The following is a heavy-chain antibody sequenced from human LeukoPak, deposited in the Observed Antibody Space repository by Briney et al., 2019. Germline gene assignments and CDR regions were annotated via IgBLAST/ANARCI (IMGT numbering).Heavy chain of an antibody. J-gene: IGHJ4*02. Sequence: PGGSLRLSCAASGFTFSSYWMHWVRAAPGKGLVWVSRIKSDGSSTTYADSVKGRFTISRDNAKNSLYLQMNSLRAEDTAFYYCARTYSSGWYGELDYWGQGTLVTVSS. CDR2: IKSDGSST. D-gene: IGHD6-19*01. V-gene: IGHV3-74*01. CDR3: ARTYSSGWYGELDY. CDR1: GFTFSSYW.